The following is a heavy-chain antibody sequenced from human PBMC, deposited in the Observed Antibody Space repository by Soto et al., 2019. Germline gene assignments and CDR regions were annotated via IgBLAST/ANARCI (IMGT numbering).Heavy chain of an antibody. CDR2: IYHSGST. CDR1: DGSISSGGYS. J-gene: IGHJ4*02. D-gene: IGHD5-12*01. CDR3: SAGGGLPRYY. V-gene: IGHV4-30-2*01. Sequence: QLQLQESGSGLVKPSQTLSLTCAVSDGSISSGGYSWRWIRQPPGKGLEWIGYIYHSGSTYYNPSLKRRVTISVDRSKNQFSLKLSSVTAADTAVYYCSAGGGLPRYYWGQGTRVTVSS.